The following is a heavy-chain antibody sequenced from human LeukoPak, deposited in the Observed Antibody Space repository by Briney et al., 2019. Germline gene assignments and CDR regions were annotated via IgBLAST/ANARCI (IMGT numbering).Heavy chain of an antibody. D-gene: IGHD3-22*01. Sequence: GGSLRLSCAASGFSFSSYAMSWVRQAPGKGLEWVSAISGSGGSTYYADSVRGRFTISRDKSRNVLYLQMNSQGAEDTAVYYCAKFPTYYYDSSAYYFDYWGQGTLVTVSS. CDR1: GFSFSSYA. J-gene: IGHJ4*02. CDR3: AKFPTYYYDSSAYYFDY. V-gene: IGHV3-23*01. CDR2: ISGSGGST.